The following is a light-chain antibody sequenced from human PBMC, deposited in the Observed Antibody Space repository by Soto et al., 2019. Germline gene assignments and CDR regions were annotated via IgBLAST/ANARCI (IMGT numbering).Light chain of an antibody. V-gene: IGKV1-17*01. CDR2: AAS. J-gene: IGKJ1*01. CDR1: QGIRNN. CDR3: LQHNSYPWA. Sequence: DIPMTQSPSSLYASVGDRVTITCRASQGIRNNLGWNQQKPEKAPKRLIYAASSQQSGDPSRFSGSGSGTEFTLTISRLQPEDFATYYCLQHNSYPWAFGQGTKVEIK.